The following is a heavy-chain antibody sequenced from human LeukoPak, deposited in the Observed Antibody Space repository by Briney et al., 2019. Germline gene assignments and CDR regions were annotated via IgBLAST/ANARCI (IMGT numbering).Heavy chain of an antibody. CDR2: IRYDGSNK. Sequence: PGGSLRLSCAASGFTFSSYGMHWVRQAPGKGLEWVAFIRYDGSNKYYADSVKGRFTISRDNAKNSLSLQMNSLRAEDTAVYYCARASRGFSYGNMDYWGQGTLVTVS. J-gene: IGHJ4*02. V-gene: IGHV3-30*02. CDR1: GFTFSSYG. D-gene: IGHD5-18*01. CDR3: ARASRGFSYGNMDY.